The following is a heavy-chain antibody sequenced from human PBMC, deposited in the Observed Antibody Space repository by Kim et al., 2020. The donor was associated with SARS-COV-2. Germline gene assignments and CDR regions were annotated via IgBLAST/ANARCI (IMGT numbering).Heavy chain of an antibody. D-gene: IGHD3-3*01. CDR2: IYYSGST. V-gene: IGHV4-61*01. Sequence: SETLSLTCTVSGGSVSSGSYYWSWIRQPPGKGLEWIGYIYYSGSTNYNPSLKSRVTITVDTSKNQFSLKLSSVTAADTAVYYCARNEMSDITIFGVVSWKVAFYIWGQRTMVTVSS. CDR3: ARNEMSDITIFGVVSWKVAFYI. CDR1: GGSVSSGSYY. J-gene: IGHJ3*02.